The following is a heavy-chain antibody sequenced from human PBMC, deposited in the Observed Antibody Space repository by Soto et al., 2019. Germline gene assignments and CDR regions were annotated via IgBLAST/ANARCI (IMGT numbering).Heavy chain of an antibody. J-gene: IGHJ4*02. D-gene: IGHD2-15*01. CDR3: ARALYCSGGSCYFGYFDY. V-gene: IGHV4-59*01. Sequence: QVQLQESGPGLVKPSETLSLTYTVSGGSISSYYWSWIRQPPGKGLEWIGYIYYSGSTNYNPSLKSRVTISVDTSKNQFSLKLSSVTAADTAVYYCARALYCSGGSCYFGYFDYWGQGTLVTVSS. CDR1: GGSISSYY. CDR2: IYYSGST.